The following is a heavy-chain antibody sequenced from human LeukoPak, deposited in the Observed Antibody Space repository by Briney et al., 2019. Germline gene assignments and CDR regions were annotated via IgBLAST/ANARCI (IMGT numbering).Heavy chain of an antibody. CDR3: ARGRGSAIQHFDY. D-gene: IGHD2-15*01. J-gene: IGHJ4*02. CDR1: GFTVSSNY. CDR2: IYSGGST. Sequence: GGSLRLSCAASGFTVSSNYMSWVRQAPGKGLEWVSVIYSGGSTYYADSVKGRFTISRDSSKNTLYLQMNSLRAEDTAVYYCARGRGSAIQHFDYWGQGTLVTVSS. V-gene: IGHV3-53*01.